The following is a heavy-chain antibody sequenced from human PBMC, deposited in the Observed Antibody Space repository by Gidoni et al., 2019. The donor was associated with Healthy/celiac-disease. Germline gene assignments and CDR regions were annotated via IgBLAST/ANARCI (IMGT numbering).Heavy chain of an antibody. V-gene: IGHV1-46*01. CDR1: GYTFTSYY. D-gene: IGHD2-2*01. Sequence: QVQLVQSGAEVKQPGASVKISCKAYGYTFTSYYLTCVQQAPAKGREWIGIITPSGGSTSDEEKVQGSVTMTRDTSTSTGYMELSSLRSEYTAVYYCARDPHLVVVPAAMIYSMKYDYYGMDVWGKGTTVTVSS. J-gene: IGHJ6*04. CDR2: ITPSGGST. CDR3: ARDPHLVVVPAAMIYSMKYDYYGMDV.